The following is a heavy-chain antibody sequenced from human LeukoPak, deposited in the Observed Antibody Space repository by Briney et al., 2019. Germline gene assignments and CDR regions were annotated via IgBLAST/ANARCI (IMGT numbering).Heavy chain of an antibody. CDR2: IYYSGST. CDR3: AREMFRSNYFDY. CDR1: GGSISSSSYY. J-gene: IGHJ4*02. D-gene: IGHD1-26*01. V-gene: IGHV4-39*07. Sequence: SETLSLTCTVSGGSISSSSYYWGWIRQPPGKGLEWIGSIYYSGSTYYNPSLKSRVTISVDTSKNQFSLKLSSVTAADTAVYYCAREMFRSNYFDYWGQGTLVTVSS.